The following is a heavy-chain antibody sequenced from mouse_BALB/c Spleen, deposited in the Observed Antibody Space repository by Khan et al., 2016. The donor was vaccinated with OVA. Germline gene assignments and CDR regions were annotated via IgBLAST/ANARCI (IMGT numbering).Heavy chain of an antibody. D-gene: IGHD1-1*01. CDR3: VRPPYFSYVLDN. V-gene: IGHV9-3-1*01. CDR1: GHTFTKFG. Sequence: QIQLVQSGPEVKKPGETVKISCKASGHTFTKFGMNWVKQAPGKGLKWMGWINTYTGEPTYADDFNGRFAFSLETSASTVYLQINNLKNEDTATYICVRPPYFSYVLDNWGQGTSVTVSS. J-gene: IGHJ4*01. CDR2: INTYTGEP.